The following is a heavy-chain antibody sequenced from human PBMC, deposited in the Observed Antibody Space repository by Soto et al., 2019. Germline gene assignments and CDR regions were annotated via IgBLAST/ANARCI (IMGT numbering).Heavy chain of an antibody. V-gene: IGHV3-30-3*01. CDR2: ISYDGSNK. J-gene: IGHJ4*02. Sequence: GSLRLSCAASGFTFSSYAMHWVRQAPGKGLEWVAVISYDGSNKYYADSVKGRFTISRDNSKNTLYLQMNSLRAEDTAVYYCARGSTAPSDYWGQGTLVTVSS. D-gene: IGHD3-10*01. CDR1: GFTFSSYA. CDR3: ARGSTAPSDY.